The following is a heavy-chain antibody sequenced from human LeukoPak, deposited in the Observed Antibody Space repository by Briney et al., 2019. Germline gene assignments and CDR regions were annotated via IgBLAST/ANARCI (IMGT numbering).Heavy chain of an antibody. J-gene: IGHJ4*02. CDR1: GLTVSSNC. Sequence: PGGSLRLSCAASGLTVSSNCMSWVRQAPGKGLEWVSFIYSGGNTYYADSVKGRFTISRDNAKNSLYLQMNSLRAEDTAVYYCARDRLLNYYDSYGYWGQGTLVTVSS. D-gene: IGHD3-22*01. CDR2: IYSGGNT. V-gene: IGHV3-53*01. CDR3: ARDRLLNYYDSYGY.